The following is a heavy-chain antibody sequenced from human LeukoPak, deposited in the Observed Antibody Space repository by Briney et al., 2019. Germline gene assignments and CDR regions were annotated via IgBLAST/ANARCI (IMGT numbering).Heavy chain of an antibody. Sequence: SETLSLTCAVYGGSFSGYYWSWIRQPPGKGLEWIGEINHSGSTNYNPSLKSRVTISVDTSKNQFSLKLSSVTAADTAVYYCAIFGVVIGPRGMDIWGQGTTVTVSS. D-gene: IGHD3-3*01. J-gene: IGHJ6*02. CDR3: AIFGVVIGPRGMDI. CDR2: INHSGST. CDR1: GGSFSGYY. V-gene: IGHV4-34*01.